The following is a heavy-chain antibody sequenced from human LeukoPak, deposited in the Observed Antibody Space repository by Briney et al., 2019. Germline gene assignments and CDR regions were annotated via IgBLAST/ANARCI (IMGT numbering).Heavy chain of an antibody. CDR3: TRARYYGDTYYFDY. V-gene: IGHV5-51*01. D-gene: IGHD4-17*01. J-gene: IGHJ4*02. CDR1: GYSFTNYW. Sequence: GESLKISCKGSGYSFTNYWIAWVRKLPGKGLEWMGIIYPVDSDTRYSPSFQGQVTISADKSISTAYLQWSSLKASDTAMYYCTRARYYGDTYYFDYWGQGTLVTVSS. CDR2: IYPVDSDT.